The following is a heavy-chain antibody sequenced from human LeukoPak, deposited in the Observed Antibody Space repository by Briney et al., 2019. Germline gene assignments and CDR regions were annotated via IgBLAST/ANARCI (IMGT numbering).Heavy chain of an antibody. Sequence: SETLSLTCTVSGGSISSSSYYWGWIRQPPGKGLEWIGSIYYSGSTYYNPSLKSRVTISVDTSKNQFSLKLSSVTAADTAVYYCAEFVAAAGSHAFDIWGQGTMVTVSS. CDR2: IYYSGST. CDR1: GGSISSSSYY. D-gene: IGHD6-13*01. CDR3: AEFVAAAGSHAFDI. J-gene: IGHJ3*02. V-gene: IGHV4-39*01.